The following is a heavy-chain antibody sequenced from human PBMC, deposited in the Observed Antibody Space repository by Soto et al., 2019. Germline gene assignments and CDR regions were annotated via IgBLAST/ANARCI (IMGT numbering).Heavy chain of an antibody. CDR3: ARCSGGTCYASYAFDI. D-gene: IGHD2-15*01. J-gene: IGHJ3*02. CDR2: INANNGNT. CDR1: GYTFTSYA. Sequence: ASVKVSCKASGYTFTSYAMHWVRQAPGQRLEWMGWINANNGNTKYAQNLQGRVTLITDTSTSTAYMELRSLMYDDTAVYYCARCSGGTCYASYAFDIWGQGTMVTVSS. V-gene: IGHV1-3*01.